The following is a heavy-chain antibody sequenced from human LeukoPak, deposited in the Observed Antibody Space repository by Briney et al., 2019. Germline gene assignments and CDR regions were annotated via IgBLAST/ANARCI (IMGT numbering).Heavy chain of an antibody. CDR3: ARELVLDY. J-gene: IGHJ4*02. D-gene: IGHD3-3*02. CDR2: ISSTSTYM. CDR1: GFTFSSYT. V-gene: IGHV3-21*01. Sequence: GGSLRRSCAASGFTFSSYTMNWVRQAPGKGLEWVSSISSTSTYMYYPDSVKGRFTISRDNAKNSLYLQMNSLRAEDTAIYYCARELVLDYWGQGTLVTVSS.